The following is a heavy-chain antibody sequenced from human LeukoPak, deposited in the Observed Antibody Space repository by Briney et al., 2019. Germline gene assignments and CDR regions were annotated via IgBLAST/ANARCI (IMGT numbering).Heavy chain of an antibody. CDR1: GFSFSNYA. CDR3: ARRRDGYNIDY. V-gene: IGHV3-33*01. J-gene: IGHJ4*02. D-gene: IGHD5-24*01. Sequence: GGSLRLSCAASGFSFSNYAMHWVRQAPGKGLEWVAVLWFDGGKEYYADSVKGRFTISRDNSKNTLYLQMNSLRAEDTAVYYCARRRDGYNIDYWGQGTLVTVSS. CDR2: LWFDGGKE.